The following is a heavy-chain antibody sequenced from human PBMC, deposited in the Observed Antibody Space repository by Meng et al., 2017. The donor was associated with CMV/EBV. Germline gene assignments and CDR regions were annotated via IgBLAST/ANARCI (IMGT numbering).Heavy chain of an antibody. D-gene: IGHD2-2*01. CDR3: PPIQVVPAAMSRSGWFDP. Sequence: SGSTLVKPTQTLTLTCTFSGFSLSTSGVGVGWIRQPPGKALEWLALIYWYDDKRYSPSLKSRLTITKDTPKNQVVLTMTNVDPVDTPRYYCPPIQVVPAAMSRSGWFDPWGQGTLVTVSS. CDR2: IYWYDDK. CDR1: GFSLSTSGVG. V-gene: IGHV2-5*01. J-gene: IGHJ5*02.